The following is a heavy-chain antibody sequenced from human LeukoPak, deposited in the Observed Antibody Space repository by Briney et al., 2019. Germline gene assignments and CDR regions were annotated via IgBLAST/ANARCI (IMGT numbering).Heavy chain of an antibody. J-gene: IGHJ4*02. CDR3: TRDNGEGAAAY. D-gene: IGHD6-13*01. CDR1: GFTFTSYG. CDR2: ISYDGITN. V-gene: IGHV3-30*03. Sequence: GRSLRLSCSASGFTFTSYGMHWVRQAPGKGLEWVAVISYDGITNYYADSVKGRFTVSRDNSENTLYLQMNSLRADDTAVYYCTRDNGEGAAAYWGQGTLVTVSS.